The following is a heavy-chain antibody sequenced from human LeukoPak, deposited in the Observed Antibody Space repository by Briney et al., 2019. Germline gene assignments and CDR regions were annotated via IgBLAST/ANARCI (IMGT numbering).Heavy chain of an antibody. CDR3: ARDRPNTGYDFDY. CDR1: GFTFSSYS. D-gene: IGHD5-12*01. CDR2: ISSSSSSI. J-gene: IGHJ4*02. Sequence: PGGSLRLSCAASGFTFSSYSMNWVRQAPGKGLEWVSYISSSSSSIFYADSVKGRFTISRDNAENSLYLQMNSLRDDDTAVYYCARDRPNTGYDFDYWGQGALVTVSS. V-gene: IGHV3-48*02.